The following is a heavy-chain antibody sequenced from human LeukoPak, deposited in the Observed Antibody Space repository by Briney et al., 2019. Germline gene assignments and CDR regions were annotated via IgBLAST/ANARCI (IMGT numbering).Heavy chain of an antibody. D-gene: IGHD5-12*01. CDR3: AREAVRGYDC. J-gene: IGHJ4*02. Sequence: PGGSLRLSCADSGFTFSSYWMSWVRQAPGKGLEWVANIKEDGSEKYYVDSVRGRFTISRDNAKKSLYLQMNSLRADDTAVYYCAREAVRGYDCWGQGTLVTVSS. CDR1: GFTFSSYW. V-gene: IGHV3-7*03. CDR2: IKEDGSEK.